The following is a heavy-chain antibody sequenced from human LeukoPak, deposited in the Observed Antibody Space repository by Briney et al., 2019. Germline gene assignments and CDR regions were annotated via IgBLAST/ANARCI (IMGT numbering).Heavy chain of an antibody. CDR1: GGSISSYY. CDR2: IYYSGST. V-gene: IGHV4-59*12. CDR3: AGDSSSWYNYFDS. D-gene: IGHD6-13*01. Sequence: SETLSLTCTVSGGSISSYYWSWIRQPPGKGLEWIGYIYYSGSTNYNPSLKSRVTISVDTSKNQFSLKLSSVAAADTAVYYCAGDSSSWYNYFDSWGQGTLVTVSS. J-gene: IGHJ4*02.